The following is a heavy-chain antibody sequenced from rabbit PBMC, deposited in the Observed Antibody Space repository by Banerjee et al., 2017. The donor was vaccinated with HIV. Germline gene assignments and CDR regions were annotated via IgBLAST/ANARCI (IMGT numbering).Heavy chain of an antibody. CDR3: ARDPLLVVAGVAAYYGMDL. CDR2: ISTSSANT. CDR1: GFDFSSYR. V-gene: IGHV1S45*01. D-gene: IGHD4-1*01. J-gene: IGHJ6*01. Sequence: QEQLVETGGGLVQPGGSLTLSCTASGFDFSSYRMNWVRQAPGKGLEWIACISTSSANTWYASWAKGRFTISKTSSTTVALQMTSLTAADTATYFCARDPLLVVAGVAAYYGMDLWGPGTLVTVS.